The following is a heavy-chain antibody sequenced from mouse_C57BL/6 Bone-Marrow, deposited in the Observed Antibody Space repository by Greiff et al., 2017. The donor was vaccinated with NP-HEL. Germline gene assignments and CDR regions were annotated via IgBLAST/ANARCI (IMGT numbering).Heavy chain of an antibody. V-gene: IGHV1-62-2*01. CDR2: FYPGSGSI. Sequence: QVHVKQSGAELVKPGASVKLSCKASGYTFTEYTIHWVKQRSGQGLEWIGWFYPGSGSIKYNEKFKDKATLTADKSSSTVYMELSRLTSEDSAVYFCARHEGGANWDRYFDVWGTGTTVTVSS. CDR3: ARHEGGANWDRYFDV. D-gene: IGHD4-1*01. CDR1: GYTFTEYT. J-gene: IGHJ1*03.